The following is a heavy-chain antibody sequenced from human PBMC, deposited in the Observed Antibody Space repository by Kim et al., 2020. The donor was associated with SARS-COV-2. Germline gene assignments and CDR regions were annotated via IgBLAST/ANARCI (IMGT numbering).Heavy chain of an antibody. J-gene: IGHJ6*02. CDR1: GFTFSSYA. V-gene: IGHV3-23*01. CDR3: AKAVAPYGDYSLFYYYYYGMDV. D-gene: IGHD4-17*01. Sequence: GGSLRLSCAASGFTFSSYAMSWVRQAPGKGLEWVSAISGSGGSTYYADSVKGRFTISRDNSKNTLYLQMNSLRAEDTAVYYCAKAVAPYGDYSLFYYYYYGMDVWGQGTTVTVSS. CDR2: ISGSGGST.